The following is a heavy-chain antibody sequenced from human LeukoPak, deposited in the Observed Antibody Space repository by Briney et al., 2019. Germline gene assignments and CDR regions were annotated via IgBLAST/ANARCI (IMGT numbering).Heavy chain of an antibody. Sequence: GSSVKVSCKASGGTFSSYAISWVRQAPGQGLEWMGWISAYNGNTNYAQKLQGRVTMTTDTSTSTAYMELRSLRSDDTAVYYCARDFGSSTNNWFDPWGQGTLVTVSS. V-gene: IGHV1-18*01. CDR3: ARDFGSSTNNWFDP. CDR2: ISAYNGNT. J-gene: IGHJ5*02. D-gene: IGHD2-2*01. CDR1: GGTFSSYA.